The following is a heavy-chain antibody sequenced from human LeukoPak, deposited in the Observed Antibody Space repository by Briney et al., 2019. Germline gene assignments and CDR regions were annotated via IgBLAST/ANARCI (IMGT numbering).Heavy chain of an antibody. CDR1: GFTFSSYA. V-gene: IGHV3-30*04. D-gene: IGHD4-17*01. CDR3: AKDEQMTTFDY. J-gene: IGHJ4*02. CDR2: ISYDGSNE. Sequence: PGRSLRLSCAASGFTFSSYAMHWVRQAPGKGLEWVAIISYDGSNENYADSVKGRFTIPRDNSKNTLYLQVNSLRAEDTAVYYCAKDEQMTTFDYWGQGTLVTVSS.